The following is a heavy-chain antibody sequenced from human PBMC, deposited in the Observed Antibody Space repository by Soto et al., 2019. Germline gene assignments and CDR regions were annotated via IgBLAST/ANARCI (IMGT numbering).Heavy chain of an antibody. CDR1: GDSISTDNW. CDR2: IYHSGST. V-gene: IGHV4-4*02. Sequence: QVQLQESGRGLVKPSETLSLTCAVSGDSISTDNWWSWVRQPPGKGLEWIGEIYHSGSTNYNPSLKSRVTISADRSKNQLSLRLNSLTAADTAVYFCARDTHWGLGDWAQGILVIVSS. CDR3: ARDTHWGLGD. D-gene: IGHD7-27*01. J-gene: IGHJ4*02.